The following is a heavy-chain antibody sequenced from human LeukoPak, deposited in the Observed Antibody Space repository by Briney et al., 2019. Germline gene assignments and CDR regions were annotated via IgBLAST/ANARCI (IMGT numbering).Heavy chain of an antibody. CDR2: IYYSGST. J-gene: IGHJ4*02. D-gene: IGHD3-22*01. V-gene: IGHV4-39*07. Sequence: SETLSLTCTVSGGSISSYYWGWIRQPPGKGLEWIGSIYYSGSTYYNPSLKSRVTISVDTSKNQFSLKLSSVTAADTAVYYCAGEAPYYYDSSGYQNWGQGTLVTVSS. CDR3: AGEAPYYYDSSGYQN. CDR1: GGSISSYY.